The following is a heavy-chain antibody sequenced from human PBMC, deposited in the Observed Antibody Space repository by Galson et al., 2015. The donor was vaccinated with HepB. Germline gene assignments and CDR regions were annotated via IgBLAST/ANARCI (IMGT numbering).Heavy chain of an antibody. CDR1: GGTFSSYA. V-gene: IGHV1-69*13. CDR2: IIPIFGTA. D-gene: IGHD3-22*01. J-gene: IGHJ3*02. CDR3: ANPSPYYYDSSGYSYAFDI. Sequence: SVKVSCKASGGTFSSYAISWVRQAPGQGLEWMGGIIPIFGTANYAQKFQGRVTITADESTCTAYMELSSLRSEDTAVYYCANPSPYYYDSSGYSYAFDIWGQGTMVTVSS.